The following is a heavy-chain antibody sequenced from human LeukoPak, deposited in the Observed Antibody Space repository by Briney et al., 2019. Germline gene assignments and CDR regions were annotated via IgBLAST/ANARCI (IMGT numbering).Heavy chain of an antibody. CDR1: GFTFDTYA. D-gene: IGHD2-2*01. CDR2: ISANGANT. V-gene: IGHV3-23*01. J-gene: IGHJ5*02. Sequence: GGSLRLSCAVSGFTFDTYAMSWVRQASGKGLEWVSSISANGANTYYADPVKGRFTISRDNSKSTLHLQLNSLGAEDTAVYYCAKTPRSDPYCSSTSCVRNWFDPWGQGTLVTVSS. CDR3: AKTPRSDPYCSSTSCVRNWFDP.